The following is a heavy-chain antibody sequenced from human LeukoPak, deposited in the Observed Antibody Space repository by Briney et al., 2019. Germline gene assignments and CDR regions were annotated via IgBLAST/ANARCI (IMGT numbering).Heavy chain of an antibody. Sequence: GGSLGLSCAASGLTFGGYTMSWVRPAPGKGLQWVSTITSGGEYMYYADPVKGRFTISRDDSKNSLYLHMNSLRAEDTAVYYCARVSIFGVVIANDYWGQGTVVTVSS. D-gene: IGHD3-16*02. V-gene: IGHV3-21*01. CDR3: ARVSIFGVVIANDY. CDR2: ITSGGEYM. CDR1: GLTFGGYT. J-gene: IGHJ4*02.